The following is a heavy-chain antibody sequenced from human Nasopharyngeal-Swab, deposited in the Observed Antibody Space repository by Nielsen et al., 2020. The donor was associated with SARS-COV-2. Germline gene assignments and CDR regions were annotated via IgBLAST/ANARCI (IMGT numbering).Heavy chain of an antibody. J-gene: IGHJ6*02. V-gene: IGHV3-48*01. Sequence: GESLKISCAASGFTFSSYSMNWVRQAPGKGLVWVSYISSSSSTMYYADSVKGRFTISRDNAKNSLYLQMNSLRAEDTAVYYCARGGGGYDFWSGYLPYYYYGMDVWGQGTTVTVSS. CDR2: ISSSSSTM. CDR3: ARGGGGYDFWSGYLPYYYYGMDV. D-gene: IGHD3-3*01. CDR1: GFTFSSYS.